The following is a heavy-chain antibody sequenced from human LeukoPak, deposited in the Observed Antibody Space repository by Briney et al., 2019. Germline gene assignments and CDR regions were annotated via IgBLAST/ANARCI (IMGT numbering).Heavy chain of an antibody. CDR3: ARRMVRGVVYYYYGMDV. J-gene: IGHJ6*02. Sequence: PSETLSLTCSVSGGSISSNNYWGWIRQPPGKGLEWIGSIYYSGSTYYNPSLKSRVTISVDTSKNQFSLKLSSVTAADTAVYYCARRMVRGVVYYYYGMDVWGQGTTVTVSS. CDR2: IYYSGST. CDR1: GGSISSNNY. D-gene: IGHD3-10*01. V-gene: IGHV4-39*01.